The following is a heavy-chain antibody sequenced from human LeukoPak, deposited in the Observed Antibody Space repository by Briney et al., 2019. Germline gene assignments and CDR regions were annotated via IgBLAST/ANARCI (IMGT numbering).Heavy chain of an antibody. J-gene: IGHJ6*03. CDR3: ARCLNTYYYDNSGYSPEHYYMDV. V-gene: IGHV4-4*07. Sequence: PSETLSLTCTVSDDSISNYYWSWVRQPAGKGLEWIGRIYASGSSNYNPSLKSRITMSVDTSKNQFSLKLSSVTAADTAVYYCARCLNTYYYDNSGYSPEHYYMDVWGKGTTVIVSS. CDR1: DDSISNYY. D-gene: IGHD3-22*01. CDR2: IYASGSS.